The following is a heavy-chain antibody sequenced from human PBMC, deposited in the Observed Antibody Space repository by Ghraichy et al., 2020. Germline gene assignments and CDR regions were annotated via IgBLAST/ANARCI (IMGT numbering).Heavy chain of an antibody. CDR2: IKQDGSEK. Sequence: GESLNISCAASGFTFSSYWMSWVRQAPGKGLEWVANIKQDGSEKYYVDSVKGRFTISRDNAKNSLYLQMNSLRAEDTAVYYCARVDSGIAVAAHRDYWGQGTLVTVSS. CDR1: GFTFSSYW. D-gene: IGHD6-19*01. J-gene: IGHJ4*02. V-gene: IGHV3-7*03. CDR3: ARVDSGIAVAAHRDY.